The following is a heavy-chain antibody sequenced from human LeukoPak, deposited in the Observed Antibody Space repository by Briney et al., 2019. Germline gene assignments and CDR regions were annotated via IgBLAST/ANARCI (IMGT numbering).Heavy chain of an antibody. D-gene: IGHD3-10*01. J-gene: IGHJ4*02. CDR2: ISSGSSTT. CDR3: ARGRGLTLSYHYFDY. CDR1: GFXFSPLG. V-gene: IGHV3-48*02. Sequence: GGSLRLSCAASGFXFSPLGINWVRQAPGRGLEWVSYISSGSSTTYYADSVKGRFTISRDNAKNSLYLQVNSLRDEDTAVYYCARGRGLTLSYHYFDYWGQGILVTVSS.